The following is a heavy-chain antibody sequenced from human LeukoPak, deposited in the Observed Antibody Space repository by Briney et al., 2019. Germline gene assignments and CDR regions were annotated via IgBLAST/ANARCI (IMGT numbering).Heavy chain of an antibody. D-gene: IGHD6-13*01. CDR3: AKEGGYSSTWY. CDR1: GFTLNNYA. Sequence: GGSLRLSCAASGFTLNNYAMSWVRHAPGKGLEWVSAISRNGASTYYADSVKGRFTISMDNHKNTLHVQMNSLRAEDTAIYYCAKEGGYSSTWYWGQGTLVTVSS. CDR2: ISRNGAST. J-gene: IGHJ4*02. V-gene: IGHV3-23*01.